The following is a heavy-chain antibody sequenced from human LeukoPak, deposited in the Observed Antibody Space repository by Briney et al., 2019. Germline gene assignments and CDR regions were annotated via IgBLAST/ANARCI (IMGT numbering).Heavy chain of an antibody. CDR2: INPNSGGT. CDR1: GYIFTGYY. CDR3: ARAQKASILEWFHVANWFDP. V-gene: IGHV1-2*02. Sequence: ASVKVSCKASGYIFTGYYMHWVRQAPGQGLEWMAWINPNSGGTNYAQKFQGRVTMTRDTSISTAYMELSRLRSDDTAVYYCARAQKASILEWFHVANWFDPWGQGTLVTVSS. J-gene: IGHJ5*02. D-gene: IGHD3-3*01.